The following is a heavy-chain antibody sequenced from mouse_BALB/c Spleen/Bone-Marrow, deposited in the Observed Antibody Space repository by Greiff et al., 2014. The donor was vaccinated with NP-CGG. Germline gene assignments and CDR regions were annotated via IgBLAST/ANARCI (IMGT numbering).Heavy chain of an antibody. CDR2: IWSGGST. CDR3: ARNKNDYDGTLAY. V-gene: IGHV2-4-1*01. Sequence: VQLQQSGPGLVQPSQSLSITCTVSGFSLTSYSVHWVRQSPGKGLEWLGVIWSGGSTDYNAAFISRLSISKDNSKSQVFFKMNSLQADDTAIYYCARNKNDYDGTLAYWGQGTLVTVSA. CDR1: GFSLTSYS. J-gene: IGHJ3*01. D-gene: IGHD2-4*01.